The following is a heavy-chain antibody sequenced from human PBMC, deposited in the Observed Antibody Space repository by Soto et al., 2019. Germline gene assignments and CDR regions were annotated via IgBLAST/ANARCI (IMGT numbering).Heavy chain of an antibody. D-gene: IGHD3-10*01. V-gene: IGHV4-31*03. Sequence: SETLSLTCTVSGGSISSGGYYWSWIRRHPGKGLEWIGYIYYSGSTYYNPSLKSRVTISVDTSKNQFSLKLSSVTAADTAVYYCARDRGTASYYYGMDVWGQGTTVTVSS. CDR1: GGSISSGGYY. J-gene: IGHJ6*02. CDR3: ARDRGTASYYYGMDV. CDR2: IYYSGST.